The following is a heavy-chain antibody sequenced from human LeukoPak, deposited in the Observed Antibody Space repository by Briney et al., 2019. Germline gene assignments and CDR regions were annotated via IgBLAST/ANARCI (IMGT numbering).Heavy chain of an antibody. V-gene: IGHV1-8*01. CDR2: MNPNSGNT. CDR1: GYTFTSYD. CDR3: ARGLWGGYCSGGSCLGFDP. Sequence: ASVKVSCKASGYTFTSYDINWVRQATGQGLEWMGWMNPNSGNTGYAQKFQGRVTMTRNTSIGTAYMELSSLRSEDTAVYYCARGLWGGYCSGGSCLGFDPWGQGTLVTVSS. D-gene: IGHD2-15*01. J-gene: IGHJ5*02.